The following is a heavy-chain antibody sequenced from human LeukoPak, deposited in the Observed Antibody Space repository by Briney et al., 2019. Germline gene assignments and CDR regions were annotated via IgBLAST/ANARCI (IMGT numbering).Heavy chain of an antibody. Sequence: SETLSLTCTVSGDSISGYYWGWIRQPPGKGLEWIGSIYHSGSTYYNPSLKSRVTISVDTSKNQFSLKLSSVTAADTAVYYCARDVGATMGYFDYWGQGTLVTVSS. V-gene: IGHV4-38-2*02. CDR2: IYHSGST. CDR3: ARDVGATMGYFDY. J-gene: IGHJ4*02. CDR1: GDSISGYY. D-gene: IGHD1-26*01.